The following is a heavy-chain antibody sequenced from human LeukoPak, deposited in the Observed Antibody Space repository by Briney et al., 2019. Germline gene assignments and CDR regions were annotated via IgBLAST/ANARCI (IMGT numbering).Heavy chain of an antibody. CDR2: INPNSGGT. CDR3: AKDELGWYYFDY. Sequence: ASVKVSCKASGYTFTGYYMHWVRQAPGQGLEWMGWINPNSGGTNYAQKFQGRVTMTRDTSISTAYMELSRLRSDDTAVYYCAKDELGWYYFDYWGQGTLVTVYS. D-gene: IGHD6-19*01. CDR1: GYTFTGYY. J-gene: IGHJ4*02. V-gene: IGHV1-2*02.